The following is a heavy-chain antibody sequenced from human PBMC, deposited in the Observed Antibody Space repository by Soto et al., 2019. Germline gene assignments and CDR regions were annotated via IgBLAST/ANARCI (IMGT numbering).Heavy chain of an antibody. J-gene: IGHJ3*02. CDR1: GFTVSSNY. Sequence: LRLSCAASGFTVSSNYMSWVRQAPGKGLEWVSVIYSGGSTYYADSVKGRFTISRDNSKNTLYLQMNSLRAEDTAVYYCAREASIGFFAMYAFDIWGQGTMVTVSS. CDR2: IYSGGST. CDR3: AREASIGFFAMYAFDI. V-gene: IGHV3-66*01. D-gene: IGHD3-22*01.